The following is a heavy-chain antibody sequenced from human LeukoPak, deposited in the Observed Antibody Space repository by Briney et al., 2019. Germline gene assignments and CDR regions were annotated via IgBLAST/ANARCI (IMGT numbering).Heavy chain of an antibody. CDR2: ISYDGSNK. CDR3: AKGPDSSGYDYYGDY. Sequence: GGSLRLSWTSSGFTFSIYGMHWVRQAPGKGLEWVAVISYDGSNKYYADSVKGRFTISRDNSKNTLYLQMNSLRAEDTAVYYCAKGPDSSGYDYYGDYWGRGTLITVSS. D-gene: IGHD3-22*01. J-gene: IGHJ4*02. V-gene: IGHV3-30*18. CDR1: GFTFSIYG.